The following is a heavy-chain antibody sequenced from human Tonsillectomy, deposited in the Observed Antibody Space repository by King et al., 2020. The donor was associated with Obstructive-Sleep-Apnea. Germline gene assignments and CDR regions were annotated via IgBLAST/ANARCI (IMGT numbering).Heavy chain of an antibody. Sequence: QLVQSGGGLVQPGGSLRLSCAASGFTFSNYWMSWVRQAPGKGLEWVANIKQDGSEKYYVDSVKGRFTISRDNAKNSLYLQMNSLRAEDTAVYYFARERIAVSEWFLDYWGQGTLVTVSS. V-gene: IGHV3-7*01. D-gene: IGHD6-19*01. J-gene: IGHJ4*02. CDR3: ARERIAVSEWFLDY. CDR2: IKQDGSEK. CDR1: GFTFSNYW.